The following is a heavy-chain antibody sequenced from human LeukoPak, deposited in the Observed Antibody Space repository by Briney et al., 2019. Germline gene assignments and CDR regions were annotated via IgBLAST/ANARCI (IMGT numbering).Heavy chain of an antibody. CDR1: GVSISSYY. CDR3: ARVAADEDYFDY. J-gene: IGHJ4*02. Sequence: SETLSLTCTVSGVSISSYYWSWIRQPPGKGLEWIGYIYYSGSTNYNPSLKSRVTISVDTSKNQFSLKLSSVTAADTAVYYCARVAADEDYFDYWGQGTLVTVSS. D-gene: IGHD6-25*01. CDR2: IYYSGST. V-gene: IGHV4-59*01.